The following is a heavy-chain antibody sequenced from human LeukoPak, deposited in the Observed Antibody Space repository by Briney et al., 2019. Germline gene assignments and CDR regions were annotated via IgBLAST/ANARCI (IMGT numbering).Heavy chain of an antibody. V-gene: IGHV4-34*01. J-gene: IGHJ4*02. CDR2: INLRGST. CDR3: ARVTGYTIEDYFDY. D-gene: IGHD3-9*01. CDR1: GGSFSDYY. Sequence: SETLSLTCAVYGGSFSDYYWNWIRQPPGKGLEWIGEINLRGSTTYNPSLKSRVTISLDESKNQFSLKLRSVTAADTAVYYCARVTGYTIEDYFDYWGQGTLVTVSS.